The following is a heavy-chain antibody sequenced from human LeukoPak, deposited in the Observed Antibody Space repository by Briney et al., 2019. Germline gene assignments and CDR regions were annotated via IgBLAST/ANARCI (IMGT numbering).Heavy chain of an antibody. Sequence: GGSLRLSCSVSGFTFSTYVMHWVRQAPGKGLEYVSAISSNGDNTYYADSVKGRFTVSRDNSKNTLYLQMGSLRADDTAVYYCVRGTGYWGQGTLVTVSS. J-gene: IGHJ4*02. CDR1: GFTFSTYV. V-gene: IGHV3-64D*06. CDR2: ISSNGDNT. CDR3: VRGTGY.